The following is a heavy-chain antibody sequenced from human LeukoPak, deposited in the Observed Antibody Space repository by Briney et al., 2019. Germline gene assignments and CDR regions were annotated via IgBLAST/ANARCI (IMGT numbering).Heavy chain of an antibody. D-gene: IGHD6-6*01. CDR1: GGTFSSYA. Sequence: SVKVSCMASGGTFSSYAISWVRQAPGEGLEWMGRIIPIFGIANYAQKFQGRVTITADKSTSTAYMELSSLRSVDTAVYYCARGVAARNGFDYWGQGTLVTVSS. V-gene: IGHV1-69*04. CDR2: IIPIFGIA. CDR3: ARGVAARNGFDY. J-gene: IGHJ4*02.